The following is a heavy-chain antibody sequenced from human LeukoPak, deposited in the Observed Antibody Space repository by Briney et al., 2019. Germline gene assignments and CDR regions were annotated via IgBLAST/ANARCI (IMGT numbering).Heavy chain of an antibody. V-gene: IGHV1-18*04. CDR3: ARVWGIFDY. J-gene: IGHJ4*02. CDR2: ISAYNGNT. Sequence: ASVKVSCKASGYTFTGYYMHWVRQAPGQGLEWMGWISAYNGNTNYAQKLQGRVTMTTDTSTSTAYMELRSLRSGDTAVYYCARVWGIFDYWGQGTLVTVSS. CDR1: GYTFTGYY. D-gene: IGHD7-27*01.